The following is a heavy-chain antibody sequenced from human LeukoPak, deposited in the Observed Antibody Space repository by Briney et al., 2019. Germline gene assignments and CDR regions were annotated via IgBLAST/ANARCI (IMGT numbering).Heavy chain of an antibody. J-gene: IGHJ4*02. CDR1: GYTFTDFP. Sequence: GASVKVSCKTSGYTFTDFPVNWVRQAPGQGLEWMGWIDTDTGNPTYAQGFTGRFVFSLDTSVSTTYLQVNSLKAEDTAVYYCVRGRDTTGYFSYWGQGTLVTVSS. CDR3: VRGRDTTGYFSY. V-gene: IGHV7-4-1*02. CDR2: IDTDTGNP. D-gene: IGHD3-22*01.